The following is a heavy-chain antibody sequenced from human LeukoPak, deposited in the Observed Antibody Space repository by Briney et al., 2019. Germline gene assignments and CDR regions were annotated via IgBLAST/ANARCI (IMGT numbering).Heavy chain of an antibody. J-gene: IGHJ6*03. Sequence: ASVKVSCKASGYTFTSYDINWVRQATGQGLEWMGWMNPNSGNTGYAQKFQGRVTMTTDTSTSTAYMELRSLRSDDTAVYYCARGNPVTGLYYYYYMDVWGKGTTVTVSS. CDR2: MNPNSGNT. CDR1: GYTFTSYD. D-gene: IGHD1-14*01. V-gene: IGHV1-8*01. CDR3: ARGNPVTGLYYYYYMDV.